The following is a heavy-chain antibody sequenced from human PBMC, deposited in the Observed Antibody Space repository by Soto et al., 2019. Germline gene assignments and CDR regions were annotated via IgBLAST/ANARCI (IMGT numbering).Heavy chain of an antibody. J-gene: IGHJ6*02. CDR1: GFTFTSYG. CDR2: ISYDGNNK. D-gene: IGHD6-13*01. CDR3: AKDLGQQLVLNYGMDV. Sequence: QVQLVESGGGVVQPGTSPRLSCVPSGFTFTSYGMYWVRQAPGKGLEWVAVISYDGNNKYYVDSVKGRFTISRDNAKNMLYLQMNSLRPEDTAVYYCAKDLGQQLVLNYGMDVWGQGTTVTVSS. V-gene: IGHV3-30*18.